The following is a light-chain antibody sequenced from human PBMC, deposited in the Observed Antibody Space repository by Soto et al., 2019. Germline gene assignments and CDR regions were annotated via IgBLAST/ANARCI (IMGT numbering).Light chain of an antibody. CDR2: WAS. Sequence: DIVMTQSPDSLAVSLGERATINCKSSQRVLYSSNNKNYLAWYQQKPGQPPKLLIYWASTRDPGVPDRFSGSGSGTDFNLTISSLQAEDVAVYYCQQYYGNLITFGQGTRLEIK. CDR3: QQYYGNLIT. V-gene: IGKV4-1*01. CDR1: QRVLYSSNNKNY. J-gene: IGKJ5*01.